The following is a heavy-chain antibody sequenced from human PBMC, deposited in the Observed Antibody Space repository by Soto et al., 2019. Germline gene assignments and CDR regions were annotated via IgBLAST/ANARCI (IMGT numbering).Heavy chain of an antibody. Sequence: EVQLLESGGGLVQPGGSLRLSCAASGFTFSSCAMTWVRQAPGKGLEWVSAISGGGGNTYYADSVKGRFTISRDISKNNLYVQMNSLRGEDTAVYYCARDRLSGDGYNSSYWGQGTLVTVSS. CDR3: ARDRLSGDGYNSSY. D-gene: IGHD5-12*01. CDR2: ISGGGGNT. J-gene: IGHJ4*02. V-gene: IGHV3-23*01. CDR1: GFTFSSCA.